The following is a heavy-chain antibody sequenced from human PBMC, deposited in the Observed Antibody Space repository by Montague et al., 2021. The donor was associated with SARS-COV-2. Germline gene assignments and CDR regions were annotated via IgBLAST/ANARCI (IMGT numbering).Heavy chain of an antibody. CDR1: GGSFSTYY. J-gene: IGHJ6*02. D-gene: IGHD3-3*01. CDR3: ARDQTVLEWIWYGMDV. Sequence: SETRSLTCAVYGGSFSTYYWAWIRQSPGKGLEWIGNIDHSGNTXXXLSXXXRVSISVDTSSSQFSLYLTSVTAADAAVYYCARDQTVLEWIWYGMDVWGPGTTVTVSS. V-gene: IGHV4-34*01. CDR2: IDHSGNT.